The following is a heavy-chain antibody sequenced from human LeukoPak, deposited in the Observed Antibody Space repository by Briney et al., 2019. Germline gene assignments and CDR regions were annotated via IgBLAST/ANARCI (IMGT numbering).Heavy chain of an antibody. CDR3: AREAGGTSYFDY. V-gene: IGHV1-2*02. D-gene: IGHD3-16*01. CDR2: INPNSGGT. J-gene: IGHJ4*02. Sequence: ASAKVSCKASGYTFTGYYMHWVRQAPGQGLEWMGWINPNSGGTNYAQKFQGRVTMTRDTSISTAYMELSRLRSVDTAVYYCAREAGGTSYFDYWGQGTLVTVSS. CDR1: GYTFTGYY.